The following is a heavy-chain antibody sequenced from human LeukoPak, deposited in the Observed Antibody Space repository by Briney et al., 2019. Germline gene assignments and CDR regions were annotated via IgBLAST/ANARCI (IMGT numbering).Heavy chain of an antibody. J-gene: IGHJ4*02. CDR2: IYYSGST. Sequence: SETLSLTCTVSGGSISSSSFYWGWIRQPPGKGLEWIGTIYYSGSTYYNPSLKSRVTISVDTSKNQFSLKLSSVTAADTAVYYCARVPTVTFFDYWGQGTLVTVSS. CDR1: GGSISSSSFY. V-gene: IGHV4-39*07. CDR3: ARVPTVTFFDY. D-gene: IGHD4-17*01.